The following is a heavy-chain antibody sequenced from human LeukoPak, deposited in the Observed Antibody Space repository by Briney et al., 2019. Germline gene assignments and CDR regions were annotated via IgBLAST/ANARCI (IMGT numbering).Heavy chain of an antibody. CDR3: ARRHCGGGDCYYGY. CDR1: GGSVSSSSSSSYY. D-gene: IGHD2-21*02. Sequence: PSETLSPTCTVFGGSVSSSSSSSYYWGWIRQPPGKGLEWIGSIYYRGNTYYNPSLMSRVTISVDTSKNQFSLKLTSVTAADTAVYYCARRHCGGGDCYYGYWGQGTLVTVSS. V-gene: IGHV4-39*01. CDR2: IYYRGNT. J-gene: IGHJ4*02.